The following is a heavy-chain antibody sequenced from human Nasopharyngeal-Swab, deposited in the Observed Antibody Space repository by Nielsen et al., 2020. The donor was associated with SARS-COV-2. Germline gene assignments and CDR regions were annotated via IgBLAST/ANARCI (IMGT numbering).Heavy chain of an antibody. CDR1: GFTFSSYA. Sequence: GGALRISCAASGFTFSSYAMSWVRQAPGKGLEWVSAISGSGGSTYYADSVKGRFTISRDNSKNTLYLQMNSLRAEDTAVYYCAVTASTSRFFDYWGQGTLVTVSS. V-gene: IGHV3-23*01. CDR2: ISGSGGST. J-gene: IGHJ4*02. D-gene: IGHD2-21*02. CDR3: AVTASTSRFFDY.